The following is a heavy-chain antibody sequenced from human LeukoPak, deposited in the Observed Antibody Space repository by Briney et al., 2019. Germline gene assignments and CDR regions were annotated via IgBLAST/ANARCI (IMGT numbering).Heavy chain of an antibody. Sequence: SVKVSCKASGGTFSSYAISWVRQAPGQGLEWMGRIIPNFGTANYAQKFQGRVTITTDESTSTAYMELGSLRSEDTAVYYCARDPGSLDTAMAFDYWGQGTLVTVSS. D-gene: IGHD5-18*01. J-gene: IGHJ4*02. CDR1: GGTFSSYA. CDR2: IIPNFGTA. V-gene: IGHV1-69*05. CDR3: ARDPGSLDTAMAFDY.